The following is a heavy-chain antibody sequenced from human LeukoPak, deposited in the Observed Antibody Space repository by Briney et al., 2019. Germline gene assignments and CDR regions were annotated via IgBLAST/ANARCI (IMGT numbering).Heavy chain of an antibody. D-gene: IGHD2-15*01. CDR3: ARVKGNVVVVAAGWFDP. Sequence: GASVKVSCKASGYTFTGYYMHWVRQAPGQGLEWMGWINPNSGGTNYAQKFQGRVTMTRDTSISTAYMELSRLRPDDTPVYYCARVKGNVVVVAAGWFDPWGQGTLVTVSS. CDR1: GYTFTGYY. J-gene: IGHJ5*02. CDR2: INPNSGGT. V-gene: IGHV1-2*02.